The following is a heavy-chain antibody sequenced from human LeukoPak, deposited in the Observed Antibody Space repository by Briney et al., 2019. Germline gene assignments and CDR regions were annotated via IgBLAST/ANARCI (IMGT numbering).Heavy chain of an antibody. J-gene: IGHJ4*02. Sequence: ASVKVSCKASGYTFTAYYMHWVRQAPGQGLEWMGRINPNSGDTNYAQKFQGRVTMTRDTSISTAYMELSRLRSDDTGVYYCARAVDYGGTLGYWGQGTLVTVSS. CDR2: INPNSGDT. V-gene: IGHV1-2*05. D-gene: IGHD4-23*01. CDR1: GYTFTAYY. CDR3: ARAVDYGGTLGY.